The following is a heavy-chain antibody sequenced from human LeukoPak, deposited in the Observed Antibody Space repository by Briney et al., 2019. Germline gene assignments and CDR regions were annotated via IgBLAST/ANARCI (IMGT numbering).Heavy chain of an antibody. CDR2: IYSSGST. CDR1: GDSISSSPYY. Sequence: SETLSLTCTVSGDSISSSPYYWGWIRQSPGKGLEWIGSIYSSGSTYYNPSLRSRVTISVDTSKNQFSLKLSSVTAADTAVYYCARRGKYYYGSGSYYGDYWGQGTLVTVSS. D-gene: IGHD3-10*01. V-gene: IGHV4-39*07. J-gene: IGHJ4*02. CDR3: ARRGKYYYGSGSYYGDY.